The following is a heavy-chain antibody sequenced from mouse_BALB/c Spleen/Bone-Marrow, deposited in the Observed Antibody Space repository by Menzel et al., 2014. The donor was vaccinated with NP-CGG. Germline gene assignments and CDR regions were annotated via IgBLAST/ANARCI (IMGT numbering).Heavy chain of an antibody. D-gene: IGHD1-1*01. CDR3: ARLNYYGNLFV. J-gene: IGHJ1*01. V-gene: IGHV4-1*02. CDR2: INPESSAI. Sequence: EVQGVESGGGLVQPGGSLKLSCAASGFAFSRYWMSWVRQAPGKGLEWIGEINPESSAINYTPSLKDKFIISRDNAKNTLFLQMSKVRSEDTALYYCARLNYYGNLFVWGAGTTVTVSS. CDR1: GFAFSRYW.